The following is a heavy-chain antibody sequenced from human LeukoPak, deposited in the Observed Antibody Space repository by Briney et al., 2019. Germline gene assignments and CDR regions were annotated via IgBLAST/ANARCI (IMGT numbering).Heavy chain of an antibody. D-gene: IGHD4-17*01. J-gene: IGHJ4*02. CDR2: ISYDGSNK. V-gene: IGHV3-30*04. Sequence: GGSLRLSCAASGFTFSSYAMHWVRQAPGKGLEWAGVISYDGSNKYYADSVKGRFTISRDNSKNTLYLQMNSLTVGDTAIYYCAKTRDYGDHQGLDYWGQGTLVTVSS. CDR1: GFTFSSYA. CDR3: AKTRDYGDHQGLDY.